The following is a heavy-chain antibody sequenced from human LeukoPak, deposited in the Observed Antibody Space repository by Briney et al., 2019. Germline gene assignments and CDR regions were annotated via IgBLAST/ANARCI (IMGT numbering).Heavy chain of an antibody. CDR3: ARVRGKYYYGSGKLGFFDY. CDR2: INHSGST. J-gene: IGHJ4*02. CDR1: GGSFSGYY. Sequence: SETLSLTCAVYGGSFSGYYWSWIRQPPGKGLESIGEINHSGSTNYNPSLKSRVTISVDTSKNQFSLKLSSVTAADTAVYYCARVRGKYYYGSGKLGFFDYWGQGTLVTVSS. V-gene: IGHV4-34*01. D-gene: IGHD3-10*01.